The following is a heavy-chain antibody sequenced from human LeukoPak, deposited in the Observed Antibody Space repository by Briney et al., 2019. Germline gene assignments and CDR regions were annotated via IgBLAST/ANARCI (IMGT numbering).Heavy chain of an antibody. J-gene: IGHJ3*02. CDR3: ARQGYCSGGSCENDAFDI. Sequence: SETLSLTCTVSGGSISSYYWSWIRQPPGKGLEWIGYTYYSGSTNYNPSLKSRVTISVDTSKNQFSLKLSSVTAADTAVYYCARQGYCSGGSCENDAFDIWGQGTMVTVSS. V-gene: IGHV4-59*08. D-gene: IGHD2-15*01. CDR1: GGSISSYY. CDR2: TYYSGST.